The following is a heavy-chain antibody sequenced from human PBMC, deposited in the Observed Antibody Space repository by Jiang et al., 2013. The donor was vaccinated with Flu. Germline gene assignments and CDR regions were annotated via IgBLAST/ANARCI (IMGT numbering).Heavy chain of an antibody. V-gene: IGHV6-1*01. Sequence: NSAAWNWIRQSPSRGLEWLGRTYYRSKWYNNYAESVKSRISINPDTSKNQFSLQLNSATPEDTAVYYCAGSTGSGNFGYFQHWGQGTLVAVSS. D-gene: IGHD3-10*01. CDR3: AGSTGSGNFGYFQH. J-gene: IGHJ1*01. CDR2: TYYRSKWYN. CDR1: NSAA.